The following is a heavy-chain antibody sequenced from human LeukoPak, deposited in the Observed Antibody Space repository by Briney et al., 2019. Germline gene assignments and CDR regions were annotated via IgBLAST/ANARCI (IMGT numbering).Heavy chain of an antibody. D-gene: IGHD6-13*01. CDR3: ARGDQPNIAAAGTHLDY. J-gene: IGHJ4*02. Sequence: ASVKVSCKASGYTFTSYYMHWVRQAPGQVLEWMGIINPSGGSTSYAQKFQGRVTMTRDTSTSTVYMELSSLRSEDTAVYYCARGDQPNIAAAGTHLDYWGQGTLVTVSS. CDR2: INPSGGST. V-gene: IGHV1-46*01. CDR1: GYTFTSYY.